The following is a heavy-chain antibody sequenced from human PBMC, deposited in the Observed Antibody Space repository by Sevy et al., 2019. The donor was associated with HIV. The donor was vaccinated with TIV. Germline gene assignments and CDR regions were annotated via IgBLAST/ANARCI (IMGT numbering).Heavy chain of an antibody. CDR3: ARDAAGYYNWFDT. J-gene: IGHJ5*02. D-gene: IGHD3-9*01. V-gene: IGHV3-74*01. CDR1: GFPFNTYW. Sequence: GGSLRLSCAASGFPFNTYWMHWVRQAPGKGLVWVSRINSDGSSANYADSVKGRFTISRDNAKNPLYLQMNSLRVEDTAVYFCARDAAGYYNWFDTWGQGTLVTVSS. CDR2: INSDGSSA.